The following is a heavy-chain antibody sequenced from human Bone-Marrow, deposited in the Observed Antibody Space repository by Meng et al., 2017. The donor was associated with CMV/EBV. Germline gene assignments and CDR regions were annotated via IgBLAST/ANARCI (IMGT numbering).Heavy chain of an antibody. V-gene: IGHV3-13*01. D-gene: IGHD2-15*01. Sequence: GESLKISCAASGFTFSSYDMHWVRQATGKGLEWVSAIGTAGDTYYPGSVKGRFTISRENAKNSLYLQMNSLRAGDTAVYYCARARYCSGGSCDYAFDIWGQGTMVTASS. CDR3: ARARYCSGGSCDYAFDI. CDR2: IGTAGDT. CDR1: GFTFSSYD. J-gene: IGHJ3*02.